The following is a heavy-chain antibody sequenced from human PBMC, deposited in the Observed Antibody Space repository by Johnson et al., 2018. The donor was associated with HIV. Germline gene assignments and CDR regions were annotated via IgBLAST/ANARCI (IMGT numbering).Heavy chain of an antibody. J-gene: IGHJ3*02. CDR3: AREPWSHDAFDI. D-gene: IGHD2-8*02. CDR2: ISYDGSNK. Sequence: QVQLVESGGGVVQPGRSLRLSCVVSGFTFSSYAMHWVRQAPGKGLEWVAVISYDGSNKYYADSVKGRFTISRDNSKNTLYLQMNSLRAEDTAVYYCAREPWSHDAFDIWGQGTMVTVSS. V-gene: IGHV3-30*14. CDR1: GFTFSSYA.